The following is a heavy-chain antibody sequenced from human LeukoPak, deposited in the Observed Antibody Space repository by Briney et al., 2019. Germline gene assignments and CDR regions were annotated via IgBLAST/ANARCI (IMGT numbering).Heavy chain of an antibody. CDR1: GYTFTSYG. J-gene: IGHJ4*02. D-gene: IGHD6-13*01. CDR2: ISAYNGNT. Sequence: RASVKVSCKASGYTFTSYGIRWVRQAPGQGLEWMGWISAYNGNTNYAQKFQGRVTMTRDTSISTAYMELSRLRSDDTAVYYCARDTEGRVYSSSWYDYWGQGTLVTVSS. CDR3: ARDTEGRVYSSSWYDY. V-gene: IGHV1-18*01.